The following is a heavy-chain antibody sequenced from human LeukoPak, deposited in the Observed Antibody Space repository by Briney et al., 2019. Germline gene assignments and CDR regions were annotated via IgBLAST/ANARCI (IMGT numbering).Heavy chain of an antibody. CDR3: ARDLRDSSMITYPYFMDV. D-gene: IGHD3-16*01. J-gene: IGHJ6*03. V-gene: IGHV3-21*01. CDR1: GFTFSTYN. Sequence: GRSLRLSCIASGFTFSTYNINWVRQAPGKGLELVSSIVSTSSLMSYADSVKGRFTISRDNATNSVYLQMNSLRAEDTAGYFCARDLRDSSMITYPYFMDVWGKGTTGTISS. CDR2: IVSTSSLM.